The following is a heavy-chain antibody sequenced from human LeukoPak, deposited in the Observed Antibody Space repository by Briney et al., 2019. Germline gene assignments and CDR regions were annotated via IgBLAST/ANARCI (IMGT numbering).Heavy chain of an antibody. CDR1: GGSISSGSYS. CDR2: NYHSGSS. J-gene: IGHJ4*02. CDR3: AGEDRGGYRFDY. V-gene: IGHV4-30-2*01. D-gene: IGHD3-22*01. Sequence: SETLSLTCAVPGGSISSGSYSWSWIRQPPGKGLEWIGYNYHSGSSYYHPSLKSRVTISVDTSKDQFSLKLSSVTAADRAVYYCAGEDRGGYRFDYWGQGTLVTVSS.